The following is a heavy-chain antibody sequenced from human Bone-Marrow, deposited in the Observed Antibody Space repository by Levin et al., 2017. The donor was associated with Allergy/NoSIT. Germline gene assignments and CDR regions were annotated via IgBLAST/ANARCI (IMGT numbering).Heavy chain of an antibody. CDR2: INSNGGTT. J-gene: IGHJ4*02. Sequence: GGSLRLSCSASGFTFSSFAMYWVRQAPGKGLEYVSLINSNGGTTSYADSVKDRFTISRDNSKNTLYLQMSSLRTEDTAVYYCVNGGDSSSWYGYWGQGTLVIVSS. CDR3: VNGGDSSSWYGY. CDR1: GFTFSSFA. D-gene: IGHD6-13*01. V-gene: IGHV3-64D*06.